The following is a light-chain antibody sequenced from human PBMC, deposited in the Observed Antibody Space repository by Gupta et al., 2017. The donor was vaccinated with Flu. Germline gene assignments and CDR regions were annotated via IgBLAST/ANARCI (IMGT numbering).Light chain of an antibody. V-gene: IGKV2-28*01. CDR3: MQALQTPWT. J-gene: IGKJ1*01. CDR2: LGS. CDR1: QNLLHSNGYNY. Sequence: DIVMTQAPLSLPVIPGEPASISCRSSQNLLHSNGYNYLDWYVQKPGQSPRVLIYLGSSRASGVPDRFSGSGSGTEFTLTISRVEAEDVGVYYCMQALQTPWTFGQGTKVEVK.